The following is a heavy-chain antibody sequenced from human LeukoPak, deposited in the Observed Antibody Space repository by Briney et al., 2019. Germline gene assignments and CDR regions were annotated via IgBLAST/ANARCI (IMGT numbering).Heavy chain of an antibody. D-gene: IGHD3-22*01. CDR3: ARIFPDDGSAYRPFDY. V-gene: IGHV3-7*01. J-gene: IGHJ4*02. CDR1: GFTFSNYW. Sequence: GGSLRLSCAASGFTFSNYWMSWVRQAPGKGLEWVANIKRDGSEKQYLDSVKGRFTISRDNAENSLYLRMDRLGAEDTAVYYCARIFPDDGSAYRPFDYWGQGTLVTVSS. CDR2: IKRDGSEK.